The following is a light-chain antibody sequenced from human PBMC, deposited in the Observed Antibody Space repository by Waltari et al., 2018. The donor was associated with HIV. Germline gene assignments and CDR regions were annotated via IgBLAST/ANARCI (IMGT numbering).Light chain of an antibody. CDR1: TSNIGAND. CDR2: EST. CDR3: GTRDNDLGPVV. V-gene: IGLV1-51*01. Sequence: SVLTQPPSKSAAPGQTVTISCSGHTSNIGANDVPWYQQLPGAAPRLIIHESTKRPSGRSDLFSASRSDTAATLDIGGLRPGDEAIYYCGTRDNDLGPVVFGEGTWVTVL. J-gene: IGLJ2*01.